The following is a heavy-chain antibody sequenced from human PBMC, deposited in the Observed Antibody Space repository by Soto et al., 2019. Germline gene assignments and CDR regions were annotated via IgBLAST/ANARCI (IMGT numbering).Heavy chain of an antibody. CDR1: GGSISTYY. J-gene: IGHJ4*02. CDR2: IYYSGSA. D-gene: IGHD6-13*01. CDR3: ARGDSNTWYLDSFDN. Sequence: SETLSLTCTVSGGSISTYYWSWIRQPLGKGLEWIGYIYYSGSANYNPSIKSRVTISVNTSKNQFSLKLRSVTAADTAVYYCARGDSNTWYLDSFDNWGQGALVTVFS. V-gene: IGHV4-59*01.